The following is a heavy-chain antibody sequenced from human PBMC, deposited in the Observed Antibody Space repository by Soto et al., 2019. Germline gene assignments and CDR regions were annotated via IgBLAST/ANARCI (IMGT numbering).Heavy chain of an antibody. V-gene: IGHV4-59*01. CDR1: GGSINTYY. CDR2: IYYSGST. Sequence: SETLSLTCAVTGGSINTYYWSWIRQPPVKGLEWIGYIYYSGSTNYNPSLKSRVTISVDTSKNQFSLKLSSVTAADTAVYYCARGYCSSTSCYPSDWYFDLWGRGAPVTVSS. CDR3: ARGYCSSTSCYPSDWYFDL. J-gene: IGHJ2*01. D-gene: IGHD2-2*01.